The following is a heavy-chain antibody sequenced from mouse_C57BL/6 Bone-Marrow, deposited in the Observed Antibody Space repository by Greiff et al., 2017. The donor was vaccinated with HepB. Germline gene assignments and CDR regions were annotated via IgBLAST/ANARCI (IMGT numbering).Heavy chain of an antibody. Sequence: VQLQQSGAELVKPGASVKISCKASGYTFTDYYINWVMQRPGQGLVWIGKIGPGSGSTYYNEKFKGKATLTADKSSSTDYMQLSSLTSEDSAVYFCARKRLMRYFDYWGQGTTLTVSS. CDR2: IGPGSGST. J-gene: IGHJ2*01. D-gene: IGHD6-5*01. CDR3: ARKRLMRYFDY. V-gene: IGHV1-77*01. CDR1: GYTFTDYY.